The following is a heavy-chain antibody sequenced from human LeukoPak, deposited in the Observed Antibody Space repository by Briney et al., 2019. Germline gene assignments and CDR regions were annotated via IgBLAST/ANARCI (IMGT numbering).Heavy chain of an antibody. V-gene: IGHV3-30*02. CDR3: AKGITKQQLVPAFDI. CDR2: IWHDGDKN. J-gene: IGHJ3*02. CDR1: GFPFDTYG. D-gene: IGHD6-13*01. Sequence: GESLRLSCAASGFPFDTYGMHWVRQAPGKGLEWVAVIWHDGDKNYYSDSVKGRFTASRDNSKNMLFLQMNSLRAEDTAVYYCAKGITKQQLVPAFDIWGQGTMVTVSS.